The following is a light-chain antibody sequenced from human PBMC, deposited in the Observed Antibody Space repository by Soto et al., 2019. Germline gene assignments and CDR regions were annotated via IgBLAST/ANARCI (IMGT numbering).Light chain of an antibody. V-gene: IGKV1-39*01. Sequence: DIQMTQSPSSLSASVGDRVTITFRASQDVLKFLNWYQQRAGEAPHLLIFAASTLQSGVPSRCSGSGAGTDFTLTINGLQPEDVATYFWQHSLTTPFTFGPGTRVYLK. CDR2: AAS. CDR3: QHSLTTPFT. CDR1: QDVLKF. J-gene: IGKJ3*01.